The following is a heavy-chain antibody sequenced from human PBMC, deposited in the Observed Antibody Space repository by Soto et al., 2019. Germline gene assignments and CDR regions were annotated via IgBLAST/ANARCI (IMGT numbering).Heavy chain of an antibody. CDR2: VISASGSV. CDR1: GRIFSSFP. V-gene: IGHV1-69*06. D-gene: IGHD1-1*01. J-gene: IGHJ1*01. CDR3: ARVGSRDAYNSVLDQ. Sequence: QVQVVQSGAEVKKPGSSVKISCKASGRIFSSFPTSWVRQVPGQGLEWMGGVISASGSVTYAPKFQGRVTMTAVNSAGIGYMELTSLTSEDTAIYYCARVGSRDAYNSVLDQWGPGNMVTVSS.